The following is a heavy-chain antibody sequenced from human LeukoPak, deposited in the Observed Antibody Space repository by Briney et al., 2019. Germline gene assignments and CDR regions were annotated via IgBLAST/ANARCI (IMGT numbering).Heavy chain of an antibody. CDR1: GITFSSYS. Sequence: PGGSLRLSCAASGITFSSYSMNLVRQAPGKGLEWVSSISSSSSYIYYADSVKGRFTISRDNAKNSLYLQMNSLRAEDTAVYYCARGDCSGGSCYQAWGQGTLVTVSS. CDR3: ARGDCSGGSCYQA. J-gene: IGHJ4*02. V-gene: IGHV3-21*01. D-gene: IGHD2-15*01. CDR2: ISSSSSYI.